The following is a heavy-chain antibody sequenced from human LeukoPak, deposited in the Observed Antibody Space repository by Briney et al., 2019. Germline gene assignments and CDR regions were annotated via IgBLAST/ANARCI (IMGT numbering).Heavy chain of an antibody. CDR3: ARVPYGSGTYIDY. V-gene: IGHV3-30-3*01. CDR2: ITYDGSDK. J-gene: IGHJ4*02. D-gene: IGHD3-10*01. Sequence: PGRSLRLSCAASGFTFSTYAMHWVRQAPGKGLEWVAVITYDGSDKYYADSVKGRFTISRDNSKNTVYLQMNSLRAEDTAVYYCARVPYGSGTYIDYWGRGTLVTVSS. CDR1: GFTFSTYA.